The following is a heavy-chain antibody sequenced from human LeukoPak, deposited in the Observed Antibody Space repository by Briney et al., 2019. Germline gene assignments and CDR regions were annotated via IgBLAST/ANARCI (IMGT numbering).Heavy chain of an antibody. CDR3: ARDKRSIINAFDI. V-gene: IGHV4-39*07. J-gene: IGHJ3*02. D-gene: IGHD4-17*01. Sequence: SETLSLTCTVSGGSIGRIGYYWGWIRRSPVKGLEWIGYIYHTGSTYYNPSLESRVTISLDTSKNQFSLKMNSVTAADTAMYYCARDKRSIINAFDIWGPGRMVTVSS. CDR1: GGSIGRIGYY. CDR2: IYHTGST.